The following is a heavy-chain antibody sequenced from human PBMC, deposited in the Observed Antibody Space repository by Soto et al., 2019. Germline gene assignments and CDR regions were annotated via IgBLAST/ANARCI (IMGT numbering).Heavy chain of an antibody. V-gene: IGHV1-2*04. J-gene: IGHJ6*02. CDR3: ARGDNMDV. D-gene: IGHD1-1*01. CDR2: INPNTGDT. CDR1: GYTLSGYY. Sequence: ASVKVSCKASGYTLSGYYLHWVRQAPGQGLEWMGWINPNTGDTNYAQKFRGWATMTRDTSISTAYMELSRLKSDDTAVYYCARGDNMDVWGQGTTVTVSS.